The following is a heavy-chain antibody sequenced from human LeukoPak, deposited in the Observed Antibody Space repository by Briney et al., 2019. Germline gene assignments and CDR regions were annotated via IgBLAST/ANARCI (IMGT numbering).Heavy chain of an antibody. CDR3: ASYRSNYYYMDV. J-gene: IGHJ6*03. CDR1: GFTFSSYW. V-gene: IGHV3-74*01. Sequence: GGSLRLSCAASGFTFSSYWMHWVRQAPGKGLVWVSRINSDGSSTSYADSVKGRFTISRDNAKNTLYLQMNSLRAGDTAVYYCASYRSNYYYMDVWGKGTTVTVSS. CDR2: INSDGSST. D-gene: IGHD2-2*01.